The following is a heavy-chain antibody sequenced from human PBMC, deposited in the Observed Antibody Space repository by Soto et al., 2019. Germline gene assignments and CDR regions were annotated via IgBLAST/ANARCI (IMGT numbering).Heavy chain of an antibody. CDR1: GDSISSSTYY. CDR2: FYYNGNT. CDR3: ARRYGLDIDAYY. D-gene: IGHD1-1*01. Sequence: SETLSLTCSVSGDSISSSTYYWGWMRQPPGKGLEWIASFYYNGNTYYNPSLKSRVTIFVDTSKNQFSLKLSSVTAADTAVYYCARRYGLDIDAYYWGPGTQVTVSS. J-gene: IGHJ4*02. V-gene: IGHV4-39*01.